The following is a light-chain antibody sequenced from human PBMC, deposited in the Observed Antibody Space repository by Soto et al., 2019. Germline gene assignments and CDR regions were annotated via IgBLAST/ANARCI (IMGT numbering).Light chain of an antibody. CDR2: DDN. CDR3: GSWDSSRSAYV. CDR1: SSNIGGNS. J-gene: IGLJ1*01. V-gene: IGLV1-51*01. Sequence: QEVTISCSGSSSNIGGNSVSWYQQLPGTAPKLLISDDNKRPSGIPERFSGSKSGTSATLGITGFQTGDEADYYCGSWDSSRSAYVFGTGTKVTVL.